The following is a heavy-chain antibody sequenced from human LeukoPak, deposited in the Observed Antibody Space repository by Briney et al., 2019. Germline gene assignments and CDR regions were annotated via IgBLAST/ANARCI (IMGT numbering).Heavy chain of an antibody. CDR3: AKGTDYYGSGGHFDF. CDR2: ISGGATST. Sequence: GGSLRLSCAASGFTISSYAMSWVRQAPGEGLEWVSGISGGATSTDYADSVRGRFSISRDNFKNTVSLQMSSLRAEDTATYYCAKGTDYYGSGGHFDFWGQGALVTVSS. CDR1: GFTISSYA. V-gene: IGHV3-23*01. D-gene: IGHD3-10*01. J-gene: IGHJ4*02.